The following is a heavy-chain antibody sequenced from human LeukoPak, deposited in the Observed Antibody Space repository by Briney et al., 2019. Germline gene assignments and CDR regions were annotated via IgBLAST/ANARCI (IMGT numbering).Heavy chain of an antibody. CDR3: ARPSGNYYSHFDY. D-gene: IGHD1-26*01. CDR2: ISGSGGGGT. CDR1: GFPFSTYA. Sequence: GGSLKLSCAASGFPFSTYAMSWVRRAPGKGLEGVSGISGSGGGGTYYADSAKGRFTISRDNSKNTLYMQMSSLRAEDTAVYYCARPSGNYYSHFDYWGQGTLVTVSS. V-gene: IGHV3-23*01. J-gene: IGHJ4*02.